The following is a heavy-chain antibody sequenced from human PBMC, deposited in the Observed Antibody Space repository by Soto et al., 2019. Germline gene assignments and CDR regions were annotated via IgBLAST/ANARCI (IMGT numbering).Heavy chain of an antibody. J-gene: IGHJ2*01. CDR2: ISGSGGT. CDR1: GFTFLNYD. CDR3: SLDRQGAGPGFVL. D-gene: IGHD3-10*01. V-gene: IGHV3-23*01. Sequence: EVQLLESGGDLVQPGGSLRLSCVASGFTFLNYDMHWVRQAPGKGLEWVAGISGSGGTFDANSVRGRLTISKDDSKNRLYLQINSLRVEDTALYYCSLDRQGAGPGFVLWRRGTLVTVSS.